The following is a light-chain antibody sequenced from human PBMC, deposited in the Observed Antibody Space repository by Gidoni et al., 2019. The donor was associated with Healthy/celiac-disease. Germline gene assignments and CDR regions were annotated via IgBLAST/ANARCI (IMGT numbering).Light chain of an antibody. V-gene: IGKV3-20*01. J-gene: IGKJ3*01. Sequence: GERATLSCRASQSVTSSYLAWYQQKPGQAPRLLIYGASSRATGIPDRFSGSGSGTDFTLTISRLEPEDFAVYYCQQYGSSPPFTFGPGTKVDIK. CDR3: QQYGSSPPFT. CDR1: QSVTSSY. CDR2: GAS.